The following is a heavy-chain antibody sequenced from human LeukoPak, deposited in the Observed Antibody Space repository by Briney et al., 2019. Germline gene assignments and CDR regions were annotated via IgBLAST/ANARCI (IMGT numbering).Heavy chain of an antibody. Sequence: GGSLRLSCAASGFTFSSYEMDWVRQAPGKGLEWVSYISSSGSTIYYADSVKGRFTISRDNAKNSLYLQMNSLRAEDTAVYYCARGGSVLLWFGELMTFFDYWGQGTLVTVSS. J-gene: IGHJ4*02. CDR1: GFTFSSYE. CDR2: ISSSGSTI. CDR3: ARGGSVLLWFGELMTFFDY. V-gene: IGHV3-48*03. D-gene: IGHD3-10*01.